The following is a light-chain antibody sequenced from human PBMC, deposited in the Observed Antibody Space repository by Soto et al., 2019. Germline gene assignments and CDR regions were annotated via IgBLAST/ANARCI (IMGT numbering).Light chain of an antibody. CDR2: DVN. CDR3: RLHSSNGSLI. CDR1: TTDIDNYDS. J-gene: IGLJ1*01. Sequence: QSLVTQPPSVSGSPGQSVTISCTATTTDIDNYDSVSWYQQAPGTAPKLIIYDVNNRPSGAPDRFSGSTSGNTASLTISGLQAEDETDYFCRLHSSNGSLIFGPGTKVTVL. V-gene: IGLV2-18*01.